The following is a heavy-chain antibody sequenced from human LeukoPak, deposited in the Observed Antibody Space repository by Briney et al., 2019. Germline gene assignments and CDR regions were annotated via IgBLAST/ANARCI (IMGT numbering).Heavy chain of an antibody. Sequence: PAGSLRLSCAASGFTFSSYWMHWVRQAPGKGLVWVSRIKSDGSSTSYADSVKGRFTISRDNAKNTVYLQMNSLRAEDTAVYYCATSRTFDYWGQGTLVTVSS. CDR3: ATSRTFDY. J-gene: IGHJ4*02. V-gene: IGHV3-74*01. CDR1: GFTFSSYW. CDR2: IKSDGSST.